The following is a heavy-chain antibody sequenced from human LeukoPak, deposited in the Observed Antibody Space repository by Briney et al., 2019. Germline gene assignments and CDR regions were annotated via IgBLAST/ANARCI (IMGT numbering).Heavy chain of an antibody. CDR2: IIPIFGTA. D-gene: IGHD5-12*01. Sequence: GASVKVSCKASGGTFSGYAISWVRQAPGQGLEWMGGIIPIFGTANYAQKFQGRVTITTDESTSTAYMELSSLRSEDTAVYYCARFGGGYDSAFDYWGQGTLVPVSS. V-gene: IGHV1-69*05. CDR1: GGTFSGYA. J-gene: IGHJ4*02. CDR3: ARFGGGYDSAFDY.